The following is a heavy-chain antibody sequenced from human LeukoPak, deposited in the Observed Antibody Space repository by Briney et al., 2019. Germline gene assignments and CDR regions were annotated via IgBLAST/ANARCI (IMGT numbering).Heavy chain of an antibody. Sequence: ASVKVSCKASGYSFTNYAMNWVRQAPGQGLEWMGWIHPSTGNPTYAQGFTGRFVFSLDTSVSTTYLQISSLTAEDTAVYFCARAFQSLGGLSLPDYWGKGTRVTVSS. D-gene: IGHD3-16*02. CDR1: GYSFTNYA. CDR2: IHPSTGNP. J-gene: IGHJ4*02. V-gene: IGHV7-4-1*02. CDR3: ARAFQSLGGLSLPDY.